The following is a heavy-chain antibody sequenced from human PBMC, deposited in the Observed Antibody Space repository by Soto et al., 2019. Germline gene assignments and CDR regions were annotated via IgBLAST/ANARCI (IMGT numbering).Heavy chain of an antibody. CDR1: GFTFSSYA. D-gene: IGHD3-22*01. Sequence: PGGSLRLSCAASGFTFSSYAMSWVRQAPGKGLEWVSAISGSGGSTYYADSVKGRFTISRDNSKNTLYLQMNSLRAEDTAVYYCAKDLSYYYDSSGYYGKFDYWGQGTLVTVSS. CDR3: AKDLSYYYDSSGYYGKFDY. V-gene: IGHV3-23*01. CDR2: ISGSGGST. J-gene: IGHJ4*02.